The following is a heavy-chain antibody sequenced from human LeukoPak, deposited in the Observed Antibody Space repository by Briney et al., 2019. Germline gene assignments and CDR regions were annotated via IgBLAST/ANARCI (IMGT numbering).Heavy chain of an antibody. CDR1: GGSISSYY. CDR2: IYYSGST. Sequence: PSETLSLTCTVSGGSISSYYWSWIRQPPGKGLEWIGYIYYSGSTNYNPSLKSRVTISVDTSKNQFSLKLSSVTAADTAVYYCARGGSSSSWYYGYYYYMDVWGKGTTVTVSS. J-gene: IGHJ6*03. V-gene: IGHV4-59*01. D-gene: IGHD6-13*01. CDR3: ARGGSSSSWYYGYYYYMDV.